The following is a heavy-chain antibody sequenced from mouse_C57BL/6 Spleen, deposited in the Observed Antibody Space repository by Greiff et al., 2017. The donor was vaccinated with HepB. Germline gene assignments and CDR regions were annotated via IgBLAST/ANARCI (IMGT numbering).Heavy chain of an antibody. CDR3: TSITTVVARDY. CDR1: GFNIKDDY. V-gene: IGHV14-4*01. D-gene: IGHD1-1*01. J-gene: IGHJ2*01. Sequence: VQLKESGAELVRPGASVKLSCTASGFNIKDDYMHWVKQRPEQGLEWIGWIDPENGDTEYASKFQGKATITADTSSITAYLQLSSLTSEDTAVYYCTSITTVVARDYWGQGTTLTVAS. CDR2: IDPENGDT.